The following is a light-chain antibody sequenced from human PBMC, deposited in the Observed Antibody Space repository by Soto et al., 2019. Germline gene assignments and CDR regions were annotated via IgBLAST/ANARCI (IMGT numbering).Light chain of an antibody. J-gene: IGKJ1*01. CDR1: QGIRND. Sequence: AIQMTQSPSSLSASVGDRVTITCRASQGIRNDLGWYQQKPGKAPKLLIYTASSLQRWVPSRFSGSGSGTDFTLTITSLQAEDFATYYCQQYNSSPTFGQGTKVEIK. CDR2: TAS. CDR3: QQYNSSPT. V-gene: IGKV1-6*01.